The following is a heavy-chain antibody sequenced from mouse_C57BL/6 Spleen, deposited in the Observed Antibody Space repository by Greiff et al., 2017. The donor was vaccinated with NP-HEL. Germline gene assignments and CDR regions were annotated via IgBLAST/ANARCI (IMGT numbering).Heavy chain of an antibody. CDR2: INPSSGYT. CDR3: ARSPIYGSSYDWYFDV. CDR1: GYTFTSYT. J-gene: IGHJ1*03. Sequence: VQLQESGAELARPGASVKMSCKASGYTFTSYTMHWVKQRPGQGLEWIGYINPSSGYTKYNQKFKDKATLTADKSSSTAYMQLSSLTSEDSAVYYCARSPIYGSSYDWYFDVWGTGTTVTVSS. V-gene: IGHV1-4*01. D-gene: IGHD1-1*01.